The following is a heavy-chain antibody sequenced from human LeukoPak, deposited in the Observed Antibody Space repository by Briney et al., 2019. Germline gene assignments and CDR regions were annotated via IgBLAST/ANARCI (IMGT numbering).Heavy chain of an antibody. Sequence: SETLSLTCTVSGYSISSGYYWGWIRQPPGKGLEWIGSIYHSGSTYYNPSLKSRVTISVDTSKNQFSLKLSSVTAADTAVYYCARARGYSYGYPLDYWGQGTLVTVSS. J-gene: IGHJ4*02. CDR1: GYSISSGYY. CDR2: IYHSGST. D-gene: IGHD5-18*01. CDR3: ARARGYSYGYPLDY. V-gene: IGHV4-38-2*02.